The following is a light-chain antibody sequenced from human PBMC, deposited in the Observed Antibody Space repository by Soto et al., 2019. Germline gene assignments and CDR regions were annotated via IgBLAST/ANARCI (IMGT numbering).Light chain of an antibody. CDR1: QSVSSSY. CDR2: GAS. CDR3: QQYGSSGT. V-gene: IGKV3-20*01. J-gene: IGKJ1*01. Sequence: EIVLTQSPGTLSLSPGERVTLSCRASQSVSSSYLAWYQQKPGQAPRLLIHGASSRATGIPDRISGSGSGTDFTLTISRLEPEDFAVYYCQQYGSSGTFGQGTKVDIK.